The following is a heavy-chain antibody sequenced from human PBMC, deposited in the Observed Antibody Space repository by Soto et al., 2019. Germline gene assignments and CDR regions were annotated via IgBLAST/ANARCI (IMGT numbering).Heavy chain of an antibody. J-gene: IGHJ6*02. V-gene: IGHV3-30*18. CDR3: AKGAAGYCSGGSCCPGCMDV. Sequence: PVGSLRLSCAASGFTFSSYGMHWVRQAPGKGLEWVAVISYDGSNKYYADSVKGRFTISRDNSKNTLYLQMNSLRAEDTAVYYCAKGAAGYCSGGSCCPGCMDVWGQGTTVTVSS. CDR2: ISYDGSNK. CDR1: GFTFSSYG. D-gene: IGHD2-15*01.